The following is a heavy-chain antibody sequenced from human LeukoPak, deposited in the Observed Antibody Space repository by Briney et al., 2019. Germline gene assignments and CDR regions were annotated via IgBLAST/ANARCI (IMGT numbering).Heavy chain of an antibody. CDR3: VKVGEYYGSGSLNWFDS. J-gene: IGHJ5*01. V-gene: IGHV3-23*01. D-gene: IGHD3-10*01. CDR1: GFTFANYG. Sequence: GGSLRLSRAASGFTFANYGMTWVRQAPGKGLEWVSVSAFTGSGYSTYYADSVRGRFTVSRDNSKSTLFLQMSSLRGEDTAVYYCVKVGEYYGSGSLNWFDSWGQGTLVTVSS. CDR2: FTGSGYST.